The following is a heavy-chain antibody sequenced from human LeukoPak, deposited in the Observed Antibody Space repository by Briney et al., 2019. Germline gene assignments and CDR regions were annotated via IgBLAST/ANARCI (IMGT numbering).Heavy chain of an antibody. CDR1: GFTFSSYE. CDR3: ARGPSSPLTH. Sequence: GSLRLSCAASGFTFSSYEMNWVRQAPGQGLECVSYISSSGSTIYYADSVKGRFTISRDNAKNSLYLQMDSLRAEDTAVYYCARGPSSPLTHWGQGTLVTVSS. CDR2: ISSSGSTI. V-gene: IGHV3-48*03. J-gene: IGHJ4*02. D-gene: IGHD6-6*01.